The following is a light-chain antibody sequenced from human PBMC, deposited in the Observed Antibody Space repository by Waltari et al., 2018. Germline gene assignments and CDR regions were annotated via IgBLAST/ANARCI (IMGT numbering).Light chain of an antibody. V-gene: IGLV3-1*01. CDR1: NLGTKY. CDR2: QDH. CDR3: QAWDSRTAV. J-gene: IGLJ2*01. Sequence: SYELTQPPSLSVSPGQTATITCSGDNLGTKYVSWYQQTPGQSPILVIFQDHTRPSGIPDRFSGSNSGNTATLTISGTQTMDEADYYCQAWDSRTAVFGGGTRLTVL.